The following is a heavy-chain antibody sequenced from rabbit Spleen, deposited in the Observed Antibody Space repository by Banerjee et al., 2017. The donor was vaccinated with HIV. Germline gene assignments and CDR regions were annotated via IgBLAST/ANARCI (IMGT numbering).Heavy chain of an antibody. CDR3: ARNLHGNGNSL. J-gene: IGHJ4*01. Sequence: QEQLEESGGDLVKPGASLTLTCKASGVSFSGSSYMCWVRQAPGKGLQWIACINAYTAKPVYATWAKGRFTISRTSSTTVTLQMTSLTAADTATYFCARNLHGNGNSLWGPGTLVTVS. CDR1: GVSFSGSSY. V-gene: IGHV1S45*01. D-gene: IGHD2-1*01. CDR2: INAYTAKP.